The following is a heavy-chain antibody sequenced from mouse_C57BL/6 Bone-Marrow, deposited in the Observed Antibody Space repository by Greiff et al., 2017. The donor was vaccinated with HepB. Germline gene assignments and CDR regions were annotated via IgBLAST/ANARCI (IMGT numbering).Heavy chain of an antibody. D-gene: IGHD2-2*01. V-gene: IGHV5-6*01. Sequence: EVQRVESGGDLVKPGGSLKLSCAASGFTFSSYGMSWVRQTPDKRLEWVATISSGGSYTYYPDSVKGRFTISRDNAKNTLYLQMSSLKSEDTAMYYCARPMGNYGYEGMDYWGQGTSVTVSS. CDR1: GFTFSSYG. CDR2: ISSGGSYT. CDR3: ARPMGNYGYEGMDY. J-gene: IGHJ4*01.